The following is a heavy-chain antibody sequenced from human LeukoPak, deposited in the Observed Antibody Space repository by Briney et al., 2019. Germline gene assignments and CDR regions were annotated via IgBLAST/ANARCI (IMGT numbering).Heavy chain of an antibody. CDR2: ISSNGGST. CDR1: GFTFSSYT. CDR3: ASGYYGSGSYYDDY. J-gene: IGHJ4*02. V-gene: IGHV3-64*01. Sequence: GGSLRLSCAASGFTFSSYTMHWVRQAPGKGLEYVSAISSNGGSTYYANSVKGRFTISRDNSKNTLYLQMGSLRAEDMAVYYCASGYYGSGSYYDDYWGQGTLVTVSS. D-gene: IGHD3-10*01.